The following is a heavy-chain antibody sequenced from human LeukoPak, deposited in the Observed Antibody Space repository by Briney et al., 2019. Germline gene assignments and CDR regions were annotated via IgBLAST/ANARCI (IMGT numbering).Heavy chain of an antibody. CDR1: GFTFDDYV. D-gene: IGHD4-17*01. V-gene: IGHV3-9*01. CDR3: AKAHDYGDYEGFDY. J-gene: IGHJ4*02. CDR2: ISWNSGSI. Sequence: GGSLRLSCAASGFTFDDYVMHWVRQAPGKGLEWVSGISWNSGSIGYADSVKGRFTISRDNAKNSLYLQMNSLRAEDTALYYCAKAHDYGDYEGFDYWGQGTLVTVSS.